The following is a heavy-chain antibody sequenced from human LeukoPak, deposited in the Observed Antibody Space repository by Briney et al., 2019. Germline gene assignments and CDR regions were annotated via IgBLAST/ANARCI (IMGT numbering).Heavy chain of an antibody. Sequence: ASVKVSCKASGYTFTSYYMHWVRQAPGQGLEWMGIINPSGGSTSYAQKFQGRVTMTRDTSTSTVYMELSSLRSEDTAVYYCARDLVGVVTGNWFDPWGQGTLVTVSS. CDR3: ARDLVGVVTGNWFDP. J-gene: IGHJ5*02. V-gene: IGHV1-46*01. D-gene: IGHD2-21*02. CDR2: INPSGGST. CDR1: GYTFTSYY.